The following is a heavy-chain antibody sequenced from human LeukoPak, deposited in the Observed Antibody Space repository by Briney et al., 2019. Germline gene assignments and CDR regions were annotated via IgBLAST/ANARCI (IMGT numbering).Heavy chain of an antibody. J-gene: IGHJ4*02. CDR1: GGSISTYY. V-gene: IGHV4-4*07. Sequence: SETLSLTCTVSGGSISTYYWSWLRQPAGKGLEWIGRIYASGSTNYNPSLKSRVTMSVDTSNNHFSLYLSSVTAADTAVYYCARGGYYYGSGSYYPLDYWGQGTLVTVSS. D-gene: IGHD3-10*01. CDR2: IYASGST. CDR3: ARGGYYYGSGSYYPLDY.